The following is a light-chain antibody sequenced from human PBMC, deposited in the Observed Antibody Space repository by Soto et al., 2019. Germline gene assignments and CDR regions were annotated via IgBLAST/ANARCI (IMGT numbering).Light chain of an antibody. CDR1: QSVSNSY. CDR2: GAS. V-gene: IGKV3-20*01. Sequence: EIVVTQSPGNLSLSPGERATLSCRASQSVSNSYLAWYQQKPGQAPRLLIYGASSRATGIPARFSGSGSGTDFALTISRLEPEDFAVYHCQQYGGSPWTFGQGTKVEIK. CDR3: QQYGGSPWT. J-gene: IGKJ1*01.